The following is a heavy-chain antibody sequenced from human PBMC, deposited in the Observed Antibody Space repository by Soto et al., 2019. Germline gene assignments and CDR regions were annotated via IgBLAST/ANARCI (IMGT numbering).Heavy chain of an antibody. CDR1: GFTFSSYA. V-gene: IGHV3-23*01. Sequence: EVQLLESGGGLVQPGGSLRLSCAASGFTFSSYAMSWVRQAPGKGLEWVSAISGSGGSTYYADSVKGRFTISRDNSKNTLYLQMNSLRAEDTAVYYCAKYRSIAARGYYYYGMDVWGQGTTVTASS. CDR3: AKYRSIAARGYYYYGMDV. J-gene: IGHJ6*02. D-gene: IGHD6-6*01. CDR2: ISGSGGST.